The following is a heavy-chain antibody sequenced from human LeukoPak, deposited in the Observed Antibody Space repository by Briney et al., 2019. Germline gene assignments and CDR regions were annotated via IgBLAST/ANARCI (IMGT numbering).Heavy chain of an antibody. D-gene: IGHD3-10*01. CDR3: ARGRGLLWFGEFYTFST. CDR1: GGSISSTGHY. J-gene: IGHJ4*02. CDR2: IYSNGNT. V-gene: IGHV4-39*07. Sequence: SETLSLTCSVSGGSISSTGHYWGWIRQSPEKGLDWIGSIYSNGNTYYNPSVKSRVTMSVDTSKNQFSLKLSSVTAADTAVYYCARGRGLLWFGEFYTFSTWGQGTLVTVSS.